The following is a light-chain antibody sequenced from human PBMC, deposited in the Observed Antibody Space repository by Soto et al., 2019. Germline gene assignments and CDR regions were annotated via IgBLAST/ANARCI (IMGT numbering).Light chain of an antibody. J-gene: IGKJ1*01. V-gene: IGKV1-5*03. CDR2: KAS. CDR1: QSISSW. CDR3: QQYNNYPWP. Sequence: DIQMTQSPSTLSASVGDRVTITCRASQSISSWLAWYQQKPGKAPKLLIYKASSLESGVPSRFSGRGSGTEFTLTISSLQPDDFATYYCQQYNNYPWPFGQGTKVEIK.